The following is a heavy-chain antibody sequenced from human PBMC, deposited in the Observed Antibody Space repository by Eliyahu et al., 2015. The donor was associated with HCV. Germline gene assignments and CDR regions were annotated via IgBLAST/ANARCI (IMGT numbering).Heavy chain of an antibody. Sequence: QLQLQESGPGLVKPSETLSLTCTVXGXSISSXSYYWGWIRQPPGKGLEWLGSIYYSGSTYYNPSLKSRVTISVDTSKNQFSLKLSSVTAADTAVYYCARAVAGTLHYYYYMDVWGKGTTVTVSS. J-gene: IGHJ6*03. D-gene: IGHD6-19*01. CDR2: IYYSGST. CDR3: ARAVAGTLHYYYYMDV. V-gene: IGHV4-39*01. CDR1: GXSISSXSYY.